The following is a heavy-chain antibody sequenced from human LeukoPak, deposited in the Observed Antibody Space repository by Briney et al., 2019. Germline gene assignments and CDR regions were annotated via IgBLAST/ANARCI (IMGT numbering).Heavy chain of an antibody. V-gene: IGHV1-18*01. J-gene: IGHJ6*03. CDR2: ISAYNVNT. CDR1: GYTFTSYG. CDR3: ARRIAARSHYYYYYMDV. Sequence: GASVKVSCKASGYTFTSYGISWVRQAPGQGLEWMGWISAYNVNTNYAQKLQGRVTMTTDTSTSTAYMELRSLRSDDTAVYYCARRIAARSHYYYYYMDVWGKGTTVTVSS. D-gene: IGHD6-6*01.